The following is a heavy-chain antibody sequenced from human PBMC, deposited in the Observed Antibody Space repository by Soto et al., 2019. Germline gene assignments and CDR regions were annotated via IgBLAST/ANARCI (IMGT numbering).Heavy chain of an antibody. CDR3: ARGGYYDTSGYYSTSYYFDY. CDR1: GFTFSSYA. D-gene: IGHD3-22*01. J-gene: IGHJ4*02. Sequence: VQLVESGGGVVQPGRSLRLSCEASGFTFSSYAMHWVRQAPGKGLEWVAVIWYGGSNKYYADSVKGRFTISRDNSKNTLYLQMNSLRAEDTSVYHCARGGYYDTSGYYSTSYYFDYWGQGTLVTVSS. CDR2: IWYGGSNK. V-gene: IGHV3-33*01.